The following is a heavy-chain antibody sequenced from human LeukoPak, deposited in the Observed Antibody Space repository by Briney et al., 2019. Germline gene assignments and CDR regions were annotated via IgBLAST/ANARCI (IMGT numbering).Heavy chain of an antibody. J-gene: IGHJ3*02. CDR1: GYSFTSYW. Sequence: GESLKISCKGSGYSFTSYWIGWVRQMPGKGLEWMGIIYPGDSDTRYSPSFQGQVTISADKSISTAYLQWSSLKASGTAMYYCAKAGSWRYDAFDIWGQGTMVTVSS. V-gene: IGHV5-51*01. CDR3: AKAGSWRYDAFDI. D-gene: IGHD1-26*01. CDR2: IYPGDSDT.